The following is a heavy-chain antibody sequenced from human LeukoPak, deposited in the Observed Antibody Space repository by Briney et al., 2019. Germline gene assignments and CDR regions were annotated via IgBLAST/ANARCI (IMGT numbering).Heavy chain of an antibody. V-gene: IGHV3-23*01. J-gene: IGHJ4*02. CDR1: GFTFSSYT. CDR3: ANTDSWLYYFDY. CDR2: ISGSGGST. Sequence: GGSLRLSCAASGFTFSSYTMNWLRQAPGKGLEWVSAISGSGGSTYYTDSVKGRFAISRDNSKNTLYLQMNSLRAEDTAVYYCANTDSWLYYFDYWGQGTLVTVSS. D-gene: IGHD6-13*01.